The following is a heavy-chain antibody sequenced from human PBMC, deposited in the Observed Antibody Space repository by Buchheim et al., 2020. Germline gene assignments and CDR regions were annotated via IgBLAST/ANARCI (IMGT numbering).Heavy chain of an antibody. V-gene: IGHV4-31*03. CDR3: AGESGSDVLYYYYGMDV. CDR1: GGSISSGGYY. Sequence: QVQLQESGPGLVKPSQTLSLTCTVSGGSISSGGYYWSWIRRHPGKGLEWIGYIYYSGSTYYNPSLKSRVTISVDTSKNQFSLKLSSVTAADTAVYYCAGESGSDVLYYYYGMDVWGQGTT. J-gene: IGHJ6*02. CDR2: IYYSGST. D-gene: IGHD3-3*01.